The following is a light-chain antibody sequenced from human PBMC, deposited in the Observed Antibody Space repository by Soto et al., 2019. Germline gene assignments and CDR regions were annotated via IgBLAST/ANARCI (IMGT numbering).Light chain of an antibody. CDR3: CSYAGSSTYV. CDR2: EGS. J-gene: IGLJ1*01. Sequence: QSVLAQPASVSGSPGQSITISCTGTSSDVWSYNLLSWYQQHPGKTPKPKIYEGSKRPSGVSNRFCASKSGNTASLTISGLQAEDEADYSCCSYAGSSTYVFGTGTKVTVL. CDR1: SSDVWSYNL. V-gene: IGLV2-23*01.